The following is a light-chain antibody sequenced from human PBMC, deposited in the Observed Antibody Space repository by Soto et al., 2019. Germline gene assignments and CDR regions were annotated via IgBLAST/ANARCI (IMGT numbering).Light chain of an antibody. J-gene: IGLJ2*01. V-gene: IGLV2-14*01. CDR2: EVS. CDR1: SSDVGGYNY. CDR3: SSYTSSRTGVV. Sequence: QSVLTQPASVSGSPGQSITISCTGTSSDVGGYNYVSWYQQHPGKVPKLVIYEVSNRPSGVSNRFSGSKSGNTASLTISGLQAEDEADYYCSSYTSSRTGVVFGGGTKLTVL.